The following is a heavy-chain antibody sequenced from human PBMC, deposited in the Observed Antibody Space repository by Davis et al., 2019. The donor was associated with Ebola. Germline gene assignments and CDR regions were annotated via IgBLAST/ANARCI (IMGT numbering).Heavy chain of an antibody. J-gene: IGHJ4*02. CDR3: ARDYDMGYFDY. CDR2: ISAYNGNT. V-gene: IGHV1-18*04. D-gene: IGHD5-12*01. Sequence: AASVKVSCKASGYTFTRHGISWVRQAPGQGLEWMGWISAYNGNTDYAQKLQGRVTMTTDTSTSTAYMELRSLRSDDTAVYYCARDYDMGYFDYWGQGTLVTVSS. CDR1: GYTFTRHG.